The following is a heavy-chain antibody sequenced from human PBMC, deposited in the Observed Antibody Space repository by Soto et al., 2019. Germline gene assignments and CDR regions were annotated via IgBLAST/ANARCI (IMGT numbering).Heavy chain of an antibody. CDR1: GFTFDNCG. Sequence: EADLVESGGGVVQPGRSLRLFCAASGFTFDNCGIHGARRAPGKGVEGVAGISWDSSTIGYADSVKGRFIISRDDAKNSLYLQMDSLRGEDTALYYCVQGRYPTMATQLDHWGQGTQVIVSS. CDR2: ISWDSSTI. CDR3: VQGRYPTMATQLDH. J-gene: IGHJ1*01. V-gene: IGHV3-9*01. D-gene: IGHD2-15*01.